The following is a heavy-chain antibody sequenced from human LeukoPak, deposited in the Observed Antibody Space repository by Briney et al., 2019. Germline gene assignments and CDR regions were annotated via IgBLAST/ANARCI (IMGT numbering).Heavy chain of an antibody. V-gene: IGHV5-51*01. CDR2: TSPDDSDT. D-gene: IGHD6-13*01. CDR1: GYSFTDDYW. Sequence: GESLKISCKVSGYSFTDDYWIGWVRQMPGKGLEWMGITSPDDSDTRYSPSFQGQVTMSVDKSISTAYLQWSSLKASDTAVYYCAGQDNSWYEVDYWGQGTLVTVSS. J-gene: IGHJ4*02. CDR3: AGQDNSWYEVDY.